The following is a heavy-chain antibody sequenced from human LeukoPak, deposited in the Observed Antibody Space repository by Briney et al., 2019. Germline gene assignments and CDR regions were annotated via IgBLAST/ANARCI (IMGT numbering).Heavy chain of an antibody. CDR3: ARVSWFGELSFDY. D-gene: IGHD3-10*01. CDR2: ISSSSSYI. CDR1: GFTFSSYS. Sequence: GGSLRLSCAASGFTFSSYSMNWVRQAPGKGLEWVSSISSSSSYINYADSVRGRFTISRDNAKNSLFLQMNSLRAEDTAVYYCARVSWFGELSFDYWGQGTLVTVSS. J-gene: IGHJ4*02. V-gene: IGHV3-21*01.